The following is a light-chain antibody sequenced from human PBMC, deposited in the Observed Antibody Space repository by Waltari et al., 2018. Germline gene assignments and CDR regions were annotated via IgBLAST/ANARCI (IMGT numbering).Light chain of an antibody. CDR3: QVWDSSSDHRV. J-gene: IGLJ3*02. V-gene: IGLV3-21*03. CDR1: NIGSKS. Sequence: SYVLTQPPSVSVAPGKTARITCGGNNIGSKSVHWYQQKPGQAPVLVVDECSDRPAGIPERFSGSNSGNTATLTISRVEAGDEADYYCQVWDSSSDHRVFGGGTKLTVL. CDR2: ECS.